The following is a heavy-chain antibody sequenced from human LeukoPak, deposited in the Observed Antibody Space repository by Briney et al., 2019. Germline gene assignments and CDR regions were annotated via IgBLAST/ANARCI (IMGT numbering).Heavy chain of an antibody. CDR3: AKAPFGVVTHNWFDP. J-gene: IGHJ5*02. CDR1: GITFDDYA. Sequence: SLRLSCAASGITFDDYAMHWVRQAPGKGLEWVSGISWNSGSIGHADSVKGRFTISRDNAKNSLYLQMNSLRAEDTALYYCAKAPFGVVTHNWFDPWGQGTLVTVSS. D-gene: IGHD3-3*01. V-gene: IGHV3-9*01. CDR2: ISWNSGSI.